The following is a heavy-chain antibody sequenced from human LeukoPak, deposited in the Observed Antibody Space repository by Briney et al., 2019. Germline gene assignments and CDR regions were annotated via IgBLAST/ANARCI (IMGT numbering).Heavy chain of an antibody. CDR3: ARVAWNYFDY. Sequence: RASVKVSCKASGYTFTSYDINWVRQAPGQGLEWMGWISAYNGNTNYAQKLQGRVTMTTDTSTSTAYMELRSLRSDDTAVYYCARVAWNYFDYWGQGTLVTVSS. J-gene: IGHJ4*02. D-gene: IGHD5-12*01. V-gene: IGHV1-18*01. CDR2: ISAYNGNT. CDR1: GYTFTSYD.